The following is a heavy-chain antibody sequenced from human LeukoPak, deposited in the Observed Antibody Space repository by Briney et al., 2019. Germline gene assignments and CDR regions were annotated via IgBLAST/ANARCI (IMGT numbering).Heavy chain of an antibody. J-gene: IGHJ4*02. CDR3: VRGIRVPDF. CDR2: IRGGGPET. V-gene: IGHV3-23*01. Sequence: GGSLRLSCVASGFSFNIYDMSWFRQAPGKGLEWVSGIRGGGPETYYADSVKGRFSISRDNSKNKLFLQTNGLRAEDSAIYYCVRGIRVPDFWGQGTLVTVSS. CDR1: GFSFNIYD.